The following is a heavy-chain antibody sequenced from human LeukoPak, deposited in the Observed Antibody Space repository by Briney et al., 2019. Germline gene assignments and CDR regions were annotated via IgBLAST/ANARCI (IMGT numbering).Heavy chain of an antibody. J-gene: IGHJ4*02. CDR1: GFTFRNYP. Sequence: GRSLRLSCAASGFTFRNYPLHWVRQAPGKGLEWVALISYDGGTEDYADSVKGRFTISRDYSKDTVYLQMNSLRAEDTAVYYCANNYYDGSGYGIDYWGQGTPVTVSS. D-gene: IGHD3-22*01. CDR3: ANNYYDGSGYGIDY. V-gene: IGHV3-30-3*01. CDR2: ISYDGGTE.